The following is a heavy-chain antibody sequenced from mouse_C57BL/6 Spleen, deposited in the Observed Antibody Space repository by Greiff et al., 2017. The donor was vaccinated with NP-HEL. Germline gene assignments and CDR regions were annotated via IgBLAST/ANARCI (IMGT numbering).Heavy chain of an antibody. CDR1: GYAFSSYW. J-gene: IGHJ2*01. CDR3: ATYGNSYYFDY. V-gene: IGHV1-80*01. CDR2: IYPGDGDT. Sequence: VQLQQSGAELVKPGASVKISCKASGYAFSSYWMNWVKQRPGKGLEWIGQIYPGDGDTNYNGKFKGKATLTADKSSSTAYMQLSSLTSEYAAVYFCATYGNSYYFDYWGQGTTLTVSS. D-gene: IGHD2-1*01.